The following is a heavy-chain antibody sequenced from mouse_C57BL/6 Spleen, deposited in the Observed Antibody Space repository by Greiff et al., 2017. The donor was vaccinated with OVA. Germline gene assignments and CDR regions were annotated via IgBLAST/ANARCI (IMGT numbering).Heavy chain of an antibody. V-gene: IGHV3-6*01. J-gene: IGHJ3*01. CDR3: ARDGPSTMVTSAWFAY. CDR2: ISYDGSN. Sequence: EVKLVESGPGLVKPSQSLSLTCSVTGYSITSGYYWNWIRQFPGNKLEWMGYISYDGSNNYNPSLKNRISITRDTSKNQFFLKLNSVTTEDTATYYCARDGPSTMVTSAWFAYWGQGTLVTVSA. CDR1: GYSITSGYY. D-gene: IGHD2-2*01.